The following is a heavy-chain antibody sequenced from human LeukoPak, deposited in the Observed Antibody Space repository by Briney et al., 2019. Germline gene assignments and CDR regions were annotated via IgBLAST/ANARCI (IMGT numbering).Heavy chain of an antibody. CDR3: ARDGRYYYAFDI. D-gene: IGHD1-26*01. CDR1: GGSISSGTYS. J-gene: IGHJ3*02. V-gene: IGHV4-30-4*07. Sequence: SGTLSLTCTVSGGSISSGTYSWSWIRQPPGKGLEWIGYIYYSGTTYYNPSLKSRVTISVDTSKNQFSLKLSSVTAADTAVYYCARDGRYYYAFDIWGQGTMVTVSS. CDR2: IYYSGTT.